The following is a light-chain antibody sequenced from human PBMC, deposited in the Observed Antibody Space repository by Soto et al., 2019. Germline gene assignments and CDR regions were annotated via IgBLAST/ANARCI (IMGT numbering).Light chain of an antibody. CDR1: QSLVYSDGNTH. V-gene: IGKV2-24*01. J-gene: IGKJ2*01. CDR2: KIS. CDR3: MQATQTPHT. Sequence: DIVMTQTPLSLPVTLGQSASISCRSSQSLVYSDGNTHLSWFLQRPGQPPRLLIYKISSRSSGVTDRLAGSGAGTDFTLSISRVEAEDVGTYYCMQATQTPHTFGQGTKLE.